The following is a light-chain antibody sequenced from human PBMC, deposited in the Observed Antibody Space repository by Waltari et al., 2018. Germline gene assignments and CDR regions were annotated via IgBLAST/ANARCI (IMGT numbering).Light chain of an antibody. CDR3: QQYDNSWT. CDR2: KTS. V-gene: IGKV1-5*03. CDR1: QSIDNW. J-gene: IGKJ1*01. Sequence: DIQMTQSPSTLSASVGDRVSMTCRTSQSIDNWLAWYQQKPGKAPKLLIAKTSLLESGVPSRFSGSGSGTEFNLTITTLQPDDVATYYCQQYDNSWTFGQGTKVEIK.